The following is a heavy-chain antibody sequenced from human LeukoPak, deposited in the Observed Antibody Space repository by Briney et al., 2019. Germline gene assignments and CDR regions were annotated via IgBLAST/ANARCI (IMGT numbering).Heavy chain of an antibody. V-gene: IGHV1-18*01. D-gene: IGHD6-6*01. J-gene: IGHJ4*02. CDR1: GYTFSSYG. CDR3: ARTAYIAARPMLDY. Sequence: ASVKVSCKASGYTFSSYGISWVRQAPGQGPEWMGWISAFNGNTNYVQKFQGRVTMTRDTSISTAYMELSRLRSDDTAVYYCARTAYIAARPMLDYWGQGTLVTVSS. CDR2: ISAFNGNT.